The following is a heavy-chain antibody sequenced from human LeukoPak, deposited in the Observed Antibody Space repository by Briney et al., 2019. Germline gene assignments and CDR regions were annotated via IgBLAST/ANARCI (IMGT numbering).Heavy chain of an antibody. D-gene: IGHD2-15*01. Sequence: GGSPRLSCSASGFTFSSHFMTWVRRAPGKGLEWVSIIYSGGNTFYADSVKGRFTISRDNSKNTLFLQMNGLRPEDTAVYSCAGGGYLGYWGHGTLVTVSS. CDR1: GFTFSSHF. V-gene: IGHV3-66*01. CDR2: IYSGGNT. CDR3: AGGGYLGY. J-gene: IGHJ1*01.